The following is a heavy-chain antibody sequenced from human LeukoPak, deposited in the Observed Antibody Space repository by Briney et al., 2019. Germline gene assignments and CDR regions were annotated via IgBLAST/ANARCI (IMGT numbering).Heavy chain of an antibody. D-gene: IGHD3-22*01. J-gene: IGHJ4*02. V-gene: IGHV3-48*01. CDR3: ARDLGRYYYDSSGWGYFDY. CDR2: ISSSTRTI. CDR1: GFTFSGYS. Sequence: GGSLRLSCAASGFTFSGYSMNWVRQAPGKGLEWVSYISSSTRTIYYADSVKGRFTISRDNAKNSLNLQMNSLRAEDTAVYYCARDLGRYYYDSSGWGYFDYWGQGTLVTVSS.